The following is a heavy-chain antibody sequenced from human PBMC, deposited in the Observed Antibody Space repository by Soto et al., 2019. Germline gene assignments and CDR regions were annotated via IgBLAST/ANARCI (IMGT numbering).Heavy chain of an antibody. D-gene: IGHD6-19*01. J-gene: IGHJ1*01. CDR3: ARDRIAVAGNPEYFQH. CDR1: EFTVSSNY. Sequence: EVQLVESGGGLVQPGGSLRLSCAASEFTVSSNYMSWVRQAPGKGLEWVSVIYSGGSTYYADSVKGRFTISRDNSKNTLYLQMNSLRAEDTAVYYCARDRIAVAGNPEYFQHWGQGTLVTVSS. V-gene: IGHV3-66*01. CDR2: IYSGGST.